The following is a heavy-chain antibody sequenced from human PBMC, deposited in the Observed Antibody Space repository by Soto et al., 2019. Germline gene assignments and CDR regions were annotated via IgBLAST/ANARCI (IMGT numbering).Heavy chain of an antibody. CDR1: GGSISSYY. D-gene: IGHD4-17*01. Sequence: SETLSLTCTVSGGSISSYYWSWIRQPPGKGLEWIGYVYYSGSTNYNPSLKSRVTMSLDMSRNQFSLKLSSVTAADTAVYYCARANDYKSSPFLYWGQGTLVTVSS. J-gene: IGHJ4*02. CDR2: VYYSGST. V-gene: IGHV4-59*01. CDR3: ARANDYKSSPFLY.